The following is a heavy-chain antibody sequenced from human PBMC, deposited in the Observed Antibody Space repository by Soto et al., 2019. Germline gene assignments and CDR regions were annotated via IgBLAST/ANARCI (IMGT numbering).Heavy chain of an antibody. J-gene: IGHJ4*02. CDR1: GYTFTHYY. V-gene: IGHV1-46*01. Sequence: QVQLVQSGAEVKKPGASVKLSCRTSGYTFTHYYIHWVRQAPGQGLEWLAIINPASGSTNYAQDFLGRVTLTMDTSTTTVYMELSGLRAEDTAIFYCARELAAGDHWGQGTLVTVSS. D-gene: IGHD6-25*01. CDR3: ARELAAGDH. CDR2: INPASGST.